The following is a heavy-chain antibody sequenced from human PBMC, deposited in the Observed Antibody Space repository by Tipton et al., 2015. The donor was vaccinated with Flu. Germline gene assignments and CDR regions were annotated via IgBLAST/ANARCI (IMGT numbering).Heavy chain of an antibody. J-gene: IGHJ4*02. V-gene: IGHV1-2*06. CDR1: GYTFTGYY. CDR3: ARDKDYDFWSGYYTPNYYFDY. Sequence: QSGAEVKKPGASVKVSCKASGYTFTGYYMHWVRQAPGQGLEWMGRINPNSGGTNYAQKFQGRVTMTRDTSISTAYMELSRLRSDDTAVYYCARDKDYDFWSGYYTPNYYFDYWGQGTLVTVSS. D-gene: IGHD3-3*01. CDR2: INPNSGGT.